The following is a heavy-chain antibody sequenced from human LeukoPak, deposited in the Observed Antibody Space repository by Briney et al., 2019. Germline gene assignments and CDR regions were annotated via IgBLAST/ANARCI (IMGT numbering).Heavy chain of an antibody. CDR2: ISSSSSYI. D-gene: IGHD3-10*01. CDR3: AKPLWFGELLFGHYYFDY. V-gene: IGHV3-21*01. CDR1: GFTFSSYS. Sequence: GGSLRLSCAASGFTFSSYSMNWVRQAPGKGLEWVSSISSSSSYIYYADSVKGRFTISRDNAKNSLYLQMNSLRAEDTAVYYCAKPLWFGELLFGHYYFDYWGQGTLVTVSS. J-gene: IGHJ4*02.